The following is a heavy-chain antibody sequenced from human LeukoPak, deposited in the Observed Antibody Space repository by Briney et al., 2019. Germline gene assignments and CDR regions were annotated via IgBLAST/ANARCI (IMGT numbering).Heavy chain of an antibody. CDR3: AKPGGFITGTTFVDY. CDR2: ISGSGGST. J-gene: IGHJ4*02. V-gene: IGHV3-23*01. D-gene: IGHD1-7*01. CDR1: GFTFSSYA. Sequence: PGGSLRLSCAASGFTFSSYAMSWVRQAPGKGLEWVSAISGSGGSTYYADSVKGRFTISRDNSKNTLYLQMSSLRAEDTAVYYCAKPGGFITGTTFVDYWGQGTLVTVSS.